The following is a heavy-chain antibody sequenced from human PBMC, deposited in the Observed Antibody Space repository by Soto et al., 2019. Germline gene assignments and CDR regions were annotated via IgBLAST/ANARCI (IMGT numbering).Heavy chain of an antibody. V-gene: IGHV3-30*18. CDR2: ISNDGSNK. CDR3: AKDRGSIAAAGNDY. D-gene: IGHD6-13*01. CDR1: GFTFSSHG. J-gene: IGHJ4*02. Sequence: GGSLRLSCAASGFTFSSHGMHWVRQAPGKGLEWLAVISNDGSNKDYADSVKGRFTISRDNSKSSLYLQMNSLRAEDTAVYYCAKDRGSIAAAGNDYWGQGTLVTVSS.